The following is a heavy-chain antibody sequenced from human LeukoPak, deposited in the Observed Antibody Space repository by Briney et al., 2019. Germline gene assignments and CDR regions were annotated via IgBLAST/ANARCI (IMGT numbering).Heavy chain of an antibody. Sequence: GGSLRLSCAASGFAFSTYAMIWVRQAPGKGLEWVSAISGPDDTTFYADSVKGRFTISRDNSKNTLYLQMNSLKAEDTAVYYCAKDHGFYASGWNPLFDYWGQGTLVTVSS. CDR2: ISGPDDTT. V-gene: IGHV3-23*01. D-gene: IGHD2/OR15-2a*01. CDR3: AKDHGFYASGWNPLFDY. CDR1: GFAFSTYA. J-gene: IGHJ4*02.